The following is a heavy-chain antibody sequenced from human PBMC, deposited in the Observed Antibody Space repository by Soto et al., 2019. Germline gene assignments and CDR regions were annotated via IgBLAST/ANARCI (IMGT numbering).Heavy chain of an antibody. D-gene: IGHD3-16*01. CDR2: ISYDGSNK. J-gene: IGHJ4*02. CDR3: AKDERMITFGPIDY. Sequence: PGGSLRLSCAASGFTFSSYGMHWVRQAPGKGLEWVAVISYDGSNKYYADSVKGRFTISRDNSKNTLYLQMNSLRAEDTAVYYCAKDERMITFGPIDYWGQGTLVTVSS. V-gene: IGHV3-30*18. CDR1: GFTFSSYG.